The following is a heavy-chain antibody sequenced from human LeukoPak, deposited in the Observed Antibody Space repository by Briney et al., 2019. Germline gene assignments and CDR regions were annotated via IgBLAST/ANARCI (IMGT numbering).Heavy chain of an antibody. Sequence: PGGSLRLSCAASGFTFSGSAMHWVRQASGKGLEWVGRIRSKANSYATAYAASVKGRFTISRDDSKNTAYLQMNSLKTEDTAVYYCTGGRGDHCSSTSCHFDYWGQGTLVTVSS. CDR2: IRSKANSYAT. CDR3: TGGRGDHCSSTSCHFDY. V-gene: IGHV3-73*01. CDR1: GFTFSGSA. J-gene: IGHJ4*02. D-gene: IGHD2-2*01.